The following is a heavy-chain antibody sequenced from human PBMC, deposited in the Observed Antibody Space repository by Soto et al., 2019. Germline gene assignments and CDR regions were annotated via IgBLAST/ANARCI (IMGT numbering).Heavy chain of an antibody. CDR2: MYTKERT. CDR1: GGSITNYY. D-gene: IGHD3-16*01. J-gene: IGHJ5*02. CDR3: ARDDYKDGGNNWLDA. V-gene: IGHV4-4*07. Sequence: SETLSLTCTVSGGSITNYYWSWIRQPAGKGLEWIGRMYTKERTNYNISFTSRVTMSVDTSKNQCSRKVNAVTAAVTAGYYCARDDYKDGGNNWLDAWGQGTLVTVSS.